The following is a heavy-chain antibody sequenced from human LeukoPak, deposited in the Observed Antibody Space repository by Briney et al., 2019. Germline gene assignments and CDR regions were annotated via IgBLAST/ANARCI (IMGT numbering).Heavy chain of an antibody. CDR2: IIPIFGTA. J-gene: IGHJ6*03. CDR1: GGTFSSYA. D-gene: IGHD2-15*01. Sequence: ASVKVSCKASGGTFSSYAISWVRQAPGQGLECMGGIIPIFGTANYAQKFQGRVTITADESTSTAYMELSSLRSEDTAVYYCARSCSGGSCYRYYYYYMDVWGKGTTVTVSS. CDR3: ARSCSGGSCYRYYYYYMDV. V-gene: IGHV1-69*13.